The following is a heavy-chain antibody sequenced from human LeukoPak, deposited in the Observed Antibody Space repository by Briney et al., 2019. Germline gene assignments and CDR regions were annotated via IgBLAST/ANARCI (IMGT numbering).Heavy chain of an antibody. Sequence: GGSLRLSCAASGFTFSSYTMNWVRQAPGKGLEWVSSISSSSSYICYADSVKGRFTISRDNAKNSLYLQMNSLRAEDTAVYYCARGDLTGYYFYYFDYWGQGTLVTVSS. D-gene: IGHD3-9*01. CDR3: ARGDLTGYYFYYFDY. J-gene: IGHJ4*02. CDR1: GFTFSSYT. V-gene: IGHV3-21*01. CDR2: ISSSSSYI.